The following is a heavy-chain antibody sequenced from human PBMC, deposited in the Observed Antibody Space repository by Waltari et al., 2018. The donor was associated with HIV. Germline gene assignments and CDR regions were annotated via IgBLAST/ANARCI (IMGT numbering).Heavy chain of an antibody. J-gene: IGHJ3*02. Sequence: QVQLQESGPGLVKASETLSPTCTVSGGSISSYYWSWIRQPAGKGREWIGRIYTSGSTNYNSSLKSRVTMSIDTSKNQFFLKLSSVTAADTAVYYCAREYCSSTSCSPNGRLGAFDIWGQGTMVTVSS. CDR1: GGSISSYY. V-gene: IGHV4-4*07. D-gene: IGHD2-2*01. CDR3: AREYCSSTSCSPNGRLGAFDI. CDR2: IYTSGST.